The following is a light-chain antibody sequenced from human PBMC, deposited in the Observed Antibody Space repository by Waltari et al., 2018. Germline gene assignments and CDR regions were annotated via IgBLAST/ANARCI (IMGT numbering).Light chain of an antibody. J-gene: IGLJ3*02. CDR3: LSRDSSSTRV. CDR1: SLRRYY. Sequence: SSELTQDPVVSVALGQTVRITCQGDSLRRYYASWYQQRPGQAPFLVLYGPDNRPSGIPDRFSGSTSGNTASLTITRAQAEDAGVYYCLSRDSSSTRVFGGGTTLTV. CDR2: GPD. V-gene: IGLV3-19*01.